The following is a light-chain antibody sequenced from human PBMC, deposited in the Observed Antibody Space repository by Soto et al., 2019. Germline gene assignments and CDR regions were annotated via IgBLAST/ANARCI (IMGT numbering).Light chain of an antibody. J-gene: IGKJ1*01. CDR1: QSVSSSY. CDR2: GAS. CDR3: QQYGSSLWT. V-gene: IGKV3-20*01. Sequence: EIVLTQSPGTLSLSPGERATLSCRASQSVSSSYLAWYHQKPGQAPRLLIYGASSRATGIPDRFSGSGSGTDFTLTISRLEPKDFAVYYCQQYGSSLWTLGQGTKVEIK.